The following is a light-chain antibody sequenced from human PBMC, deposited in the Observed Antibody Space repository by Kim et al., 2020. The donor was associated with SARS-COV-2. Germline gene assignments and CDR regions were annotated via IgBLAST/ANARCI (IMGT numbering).Light chain of an antibody. Sequence: SISNSCTGTSIDVGSYNLVSWYQQHPGKAPKLMIYEVSKRPSGVSNRFSGSKSGNTASLTISGLQAEDEADYYCCSYAGSSTFYVVFGGGTQLTVL. CDR3: CSYAGSSTFYVV. CDR2: EVS. CDR1: SIDVGSYNL. V-gene: IGLV2-23*02. J-gene: IGLJ2*01.